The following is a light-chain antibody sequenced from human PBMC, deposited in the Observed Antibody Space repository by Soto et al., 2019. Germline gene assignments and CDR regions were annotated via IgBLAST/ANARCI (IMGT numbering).Light chain of an antibody. CDR2: EVT. CDR1: SSDVGGYDL. J-gene: IGLJ2*01. V-gene: IGLV2-23*02. Sequence: QSALTQPASVSGSPGQSITISCTGTSSDVGGYDLVSWFQLHPAKAPRLMIYEVTKRPSGVSDRFSGSNSGNTASLTISGLQSEDEGNYFCSSYAGTFRLVVFGGGTKLTVL. CDR3: SSYAGTFRLVV.